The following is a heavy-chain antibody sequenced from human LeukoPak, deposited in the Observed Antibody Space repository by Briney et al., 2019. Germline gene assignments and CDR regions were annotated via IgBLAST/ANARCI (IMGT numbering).Heavy chain of an antibody. V-gene: IGHV3-48*03. CDR3: ARVTSSYYYGSGSYYD. Sequence: GGSLRLSCAASGFTFSSYEMNWVHQAPGKGLEWVSYISSSGSTIYYADSVKGRFTISRDNAKNSLYLQMNSLRAEDTAVYYCARVTSSYYYGSGSYYDWGQGTLVTVSS. CDR1: GFTFSSYE. D-gene: IGHD3-10*01. CDR2: ISSSGSTI. J-gene: IGHJ4*02.